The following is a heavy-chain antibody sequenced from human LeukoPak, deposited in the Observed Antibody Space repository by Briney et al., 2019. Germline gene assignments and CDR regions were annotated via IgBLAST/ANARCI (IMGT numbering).Heavy chain of an antibody. Sequence: GGSLRLSCAASGFTFSSSWMTWVRQAPGKGLEWVGFIRSKAYGGTTEYAASVKGRFTISRDDSKSIAYLQMNSLKTEDTAVYYCTRLYCSGGSCYFDELPADYWGQGTLVTVSS. J-gene: IGHJ4*02. CDR3: TRLYCSGGSCYFDELPADY. V-gene: IGHV3-49*04. D-gene: IGHD2-15*01. CDR2: IRSKAYGGTT. CDR1: GFTFSSSW.